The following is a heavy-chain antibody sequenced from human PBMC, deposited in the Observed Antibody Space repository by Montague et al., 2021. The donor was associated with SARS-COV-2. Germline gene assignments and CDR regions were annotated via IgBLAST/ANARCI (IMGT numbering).Heavy chain of an antibody. CDR2: INHIGST. Sequence: SETLSLTCAGDLGSVSVYFWTWMRQHTTEGLERTREINHIGSTNNNPSLKSRVTISVDTSKNQFSLKLSSVTAADTAVYYCACGEITMRGLIYYYGMDVWGQGTTVTVSS. J-gene: IGHJ6*02. V-gene: IGHV4-34*01. CDR1: LGSVSVYF. D-gene: IGHD1-20*01. CDR3: ACGEITMRGLIYYYGMDV.